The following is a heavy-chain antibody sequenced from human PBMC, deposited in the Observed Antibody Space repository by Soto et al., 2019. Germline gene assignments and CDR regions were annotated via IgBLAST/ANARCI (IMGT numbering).Heavy chain of an antibody. J-gene: IGHJ3*02. Sequence: GGSLRLSCAASGFTFSSYAMSWVRQAPGKGLEWVSAISGSGGSTYYADSVKGRFTISRDNSKNTLYLQMNSLRAEDTAVYYCAKDLTFGVVIIPDDVFDIWGQGTMVTVSS. V-gene: IGHV3-23*01. CDR1: GFTFSSYA. CDR2: ISGSGGST. D-gene: IGHD3-3*01. CDR3: AKDLTFGVVIIPDDVFDI.